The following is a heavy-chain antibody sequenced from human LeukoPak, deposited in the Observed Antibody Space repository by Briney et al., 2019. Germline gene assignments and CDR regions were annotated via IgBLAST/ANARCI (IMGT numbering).Heavy chain of an antibody. CDR1: GGSISSSSYY. CDR3: ARAKGDY. CDR2: IYYSGST. V-gene: IGHV4-39*07. J-gene: IGHJ4*02. Sequence: SETLSLTCTVSGGSISSSSYYWGWIRQPPGKGLEWIGSIYYSGSTYYNPSLKSRVTMSVDTSKNQFSLRLNSVTPADTAVYYCARAKGDYWGQGTLVTVSS.